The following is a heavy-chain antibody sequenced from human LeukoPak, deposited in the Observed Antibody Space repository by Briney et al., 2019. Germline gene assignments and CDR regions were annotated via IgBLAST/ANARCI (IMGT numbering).Heavy chain of an antibody. D-gene: IGHD2-21*01. Sequence: GGSLRLFCAASGYTFNTYAMHCVRQAPGKGLEWVAVVSYDGSNEYYADSVQSQFTISRDNSKNTLFLHMNTLKADDTAVYYCARDNDWGSTHYWGQGTLVTVSS. CDR2: VSYDGSNE. CDR1: GYTFNTYA. CDR3: ARDNDWGSTHY. J-gene: IGHJ4*02. V-gene: IGHV3-30*01.